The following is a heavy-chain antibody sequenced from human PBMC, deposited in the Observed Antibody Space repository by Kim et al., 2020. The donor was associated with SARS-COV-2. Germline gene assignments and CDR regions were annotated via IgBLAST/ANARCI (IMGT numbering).Heavy chain of an antibody. CDR3: ARDPGVYSSSWYFDY. J-gene: IGHJ4*02. D-gene: IGHD6-13*01. Sequence: DSVKGRFTISRDNSKNTLYLQMNSLRAEDTAVYYCARDPGVYSSSWYFDYWGQGTLVTVSS. V-gene: IGHV3-30*07.